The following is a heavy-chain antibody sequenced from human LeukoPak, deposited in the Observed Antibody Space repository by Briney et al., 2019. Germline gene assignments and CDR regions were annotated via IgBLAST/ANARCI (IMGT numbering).Heavy chain of an antibody. CDR1: GYTFTGYY. CDR3: ARDPYSSGWYVIDY. D-gene: IGHD6-19*01. J-gene: IGHJ4*02. V-gene: IGHV1-2*02. CDR2: INPNSGGT. Sequence: ASVKVSCKASGYTFTGYYMHWVRQAPGQGLEWMGWINPNSGGTNYTQKFQGRVTMTRDTSISTAYMELSRLRSDDTAVYYCARDPYSSGWYVIDYWGQGTLVTVSS.